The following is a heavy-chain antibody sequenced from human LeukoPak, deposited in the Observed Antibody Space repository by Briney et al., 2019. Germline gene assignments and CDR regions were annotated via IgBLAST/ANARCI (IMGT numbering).Heavy chain of an antibody. CDR2: ISGSGGST. CDR3: ATGRSYYYDSSGPVI. J-gene: IGHJ4*02. D-gene: IGHD3-22*01. V-gene: IGHV3-23*01. CDR1: GFTFSSYA. Sequence: PGGSPRLSCAASGFTFSSYAMSWVRQAPGKGLEWVSAISGSGGSTYYADSVKGRFTISRDNSKNTLYLQMNSLRAEDTAVYYCATGRSYYYDSSGPVIWGQGTLVTVSS.